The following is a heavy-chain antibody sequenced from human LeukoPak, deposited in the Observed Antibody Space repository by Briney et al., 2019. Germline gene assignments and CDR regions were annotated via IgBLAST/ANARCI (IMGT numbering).Heavy chain of an antibody. V-gene: IGHV3-30*18. D-gene: IGHD1-26*01. Sequence: SGGSLRLPCAASGFTFSSYGMHWVRQAPGKGLEWVAVISYDESNKYYADSVKGRFTISRDNSKNTLYLQMNSLRAEDTAVYYCAKDQWELLAFDIWGQGTMVTVS. CDR2: ISYDESNK. CDR3: AKDQWELLAFDI. CDR1: GFTFSSYG. J-gene: IGHJ3*02.